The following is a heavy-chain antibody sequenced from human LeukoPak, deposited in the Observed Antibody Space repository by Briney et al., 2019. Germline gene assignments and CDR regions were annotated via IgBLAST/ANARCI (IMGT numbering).Heavy chain of an antibody. CDR2: IGSDGSNK. J-gene: IGHJ4*02. CDR3: AGGYSYGDY. Sequence: GGSLRLSCAASGFTLSAYGMNWVRQAPGKGLEWLALIGSDGSNKYFADSVKGRFTISRDNSKNTLYLQMNSLRAEDTAVYFCAGGYSYGDYWGQGTLVTVSS. V-gene: IGHV3-30*02. CDR1: GFTLSAYG. D-gene: IGHD5-18*01.